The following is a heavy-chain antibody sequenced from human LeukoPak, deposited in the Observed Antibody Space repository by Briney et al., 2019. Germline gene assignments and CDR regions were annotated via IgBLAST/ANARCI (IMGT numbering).Heavy chain of an antibody. CDR1: GGSISSGSYY. CDR2: IYTSGST. CDR3: ARDGYNYRRFDY. V-gene: IGHV4-61*02. J-gene: IGHJ4*02. Sequence: PSETPSLTCTVSGGSISSGSYYWSWIRQPAGKGLEWIGRIYTSGSTNYNPSLKSRVTISVYTSKNQFSLKLSSVTAADTAVYYCARDGYNYRRFDYWGQGTLVTVSS. D-gene: IGHD5-24*01.